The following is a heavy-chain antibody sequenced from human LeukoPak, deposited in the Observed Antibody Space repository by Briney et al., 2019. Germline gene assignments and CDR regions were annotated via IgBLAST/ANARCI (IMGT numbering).Heavy chain of an antibody. CDR3: SRLIEAAGTSFDY. J-gene: IGHJ4*02. CDR1: GFTFSGSA. D-gene: IGHD6-13*01. V-gene: IGHV3-73*01. Sequence: GGSLRLSCAASGFTFSGSAVHWVRQASGKGLEWVGRIRNKANSYATAYAASANGRFTISRDDSKNTAYLHMNSLKIEDTAVYYCSRLIEAAGTSFDYWGQGTLVTVSS. CDR2: IRNKANSYAT.